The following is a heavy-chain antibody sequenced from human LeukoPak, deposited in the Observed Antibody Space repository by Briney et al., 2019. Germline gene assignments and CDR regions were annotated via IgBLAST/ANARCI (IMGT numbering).Heavy chain of an antibody. D-gene: IGHD5-18*01. CDR3: ARHSPGYSQPTSFDY. J-gene: IGHJ4*02. CDR2: IYYSGST. CDR1: GGSISRYY. Sequence: SETLSLTCTVSGGSISRYYWSWIRQPPGKGLEWVGYIYYSGSTNYNPSLKSRVTISVDTSKNQFSLKLSSVTAAETAVYYCARHSPGYSQPTSFDYWGQGTLGTVSS. V-gene: IGHV4-59*08.